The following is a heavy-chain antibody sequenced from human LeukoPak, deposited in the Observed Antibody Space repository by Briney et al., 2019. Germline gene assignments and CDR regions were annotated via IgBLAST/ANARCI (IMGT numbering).Heavy chain of an antibody. J-gene: IGHJ4*02. CDR2: IIPIFGTA. D-gene: IGHD1-26*01. CDR3: ATNFLGATTLDY. V-gene: IGHV1-69*05. CDR1: GGTFSSYA. Sequence: GASVKVSCKASGGTFSSYAISWVRQARGQGLEWVGRIIPIFGTANYAQKFQGRVTITTDESTSTAYMELSSLRSEDTAVYYCATNFLGATTLDYWRQGTLVTVSS.